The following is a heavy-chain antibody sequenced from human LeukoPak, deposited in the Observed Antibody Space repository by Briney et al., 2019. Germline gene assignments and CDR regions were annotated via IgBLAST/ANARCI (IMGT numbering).Heavy chain of an antibody. Sequence: GGSLRLSCAASGFTFSSYAMSWVRQAPGKGQEWVSAISGSGGSTYYADSVKGRFTISRDNSKNTLYLQMNSLRAEDTAVYYCAKVGKIWSGSRGYYMDVWGKGTTVTVSS. CDR2: ISGSGGST. D-gene: IGHD3-3*01. CDR1: GFTFSSYA. CDR3: AKVGKIWSGSRGYYMDV. V-gene: IGHV3-23*01. J-gene: IGHJ6*03.